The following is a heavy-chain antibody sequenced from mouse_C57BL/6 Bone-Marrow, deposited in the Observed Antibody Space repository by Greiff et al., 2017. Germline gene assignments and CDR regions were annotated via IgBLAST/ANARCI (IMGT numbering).Heavy chain of an antibody. V-gene: IGHV1-9*01. CDR2: ILPGSGRT. CDR1: GYTFTGYW. J-gene: IGHJ4*01. Sequence: VQLQQSGAELMKPGASVKLSCKATGYTFTGYWIEWVKHRPGHGLEWIGAILPGSGRTNYHEKFKGKATFTAVTSSNTAYMQLSSLTTEDSAIYYCARDARDYWDQGTSVTVSS. CDR3: ARDARDY.